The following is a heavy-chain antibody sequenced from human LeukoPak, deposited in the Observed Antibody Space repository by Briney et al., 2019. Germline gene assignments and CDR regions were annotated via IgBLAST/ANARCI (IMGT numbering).Heavy chain of an antibody. Sequence: GGSLRLSCAASGFTFSSYWMGWVRQSPAKGLEWVASIQQGGSHKYYVDSVKGRFTISRDNAKNSLFLQMDSLRAEDTAVYYCARDSIAAAVIYYMDVWGKGTTVTVSS. CDR2: IQQGGSHK. D-gene: IGHD6-13*01. CDR3: ARDSIAAAVIYYMDV. CDR1: GFTFSSYW. J-gene: IGHJ6*03. V-gene: IGHV3-7*01.